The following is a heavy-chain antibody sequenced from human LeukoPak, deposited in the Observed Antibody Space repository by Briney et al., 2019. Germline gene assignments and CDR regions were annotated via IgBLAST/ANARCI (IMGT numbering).Heavy chain of an antibody. V-gene: IGHV6-1*01. Sequence: SQTLSLTCAISGDSFSSNSAAWNWIRQSPLRGLEWLGRTYYRSKWSIDYALSVKSRITISPDTSRNQFSLQLNSVTPEDTAVYYRARAPRTDYYDSWGQGTMVTVSS. CDR3: ARAPRTDYYDS. CDR1: GDSFSSNSAA. D-gene: IGHD3-10*01. CDR2: TYYRSKWSI. J-gene: IGHJ3*02.